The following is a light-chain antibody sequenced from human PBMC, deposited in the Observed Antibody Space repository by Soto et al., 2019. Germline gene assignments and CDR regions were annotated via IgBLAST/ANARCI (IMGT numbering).Light chain of an antibody. Sequence: EIALTQSPGTLSLSPGERATLSCRASQSVSSNYLAWYQQKPGQAPRVILFGASTRATGIPDRFSGSGSGTDFTLTVSRLEPEDFAVYFCQHYGTFGPGTKVDLK. CDR1: QSVSSNY. CDR2: GAS. V-gene: IGKV3-20*01. J-gene: IGKJ3*01. CDR3: QHYGT.